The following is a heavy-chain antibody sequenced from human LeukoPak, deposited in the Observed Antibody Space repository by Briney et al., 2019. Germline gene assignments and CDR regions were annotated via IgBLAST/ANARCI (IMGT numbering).Heavy chain of an antibody. D-gene: IGHD3-10*02. CDR2: IYYSGST. J-gene: IGHJ5*02. Sequence: SETLSLTCTVSGGSISSSSYYWGWIRQPPGKGLEWIGSIYYSGSTYYNPSLKSRVTISVDTSKNQFSLKLSSVTAADTAVYYRARRDGLSGDNWFDPCGQGTLVTVSS. CDR1: GGSISSSSYY. V-gene: IGHV4-39*01. CDR3: ARRDGLSGDNWFDP.